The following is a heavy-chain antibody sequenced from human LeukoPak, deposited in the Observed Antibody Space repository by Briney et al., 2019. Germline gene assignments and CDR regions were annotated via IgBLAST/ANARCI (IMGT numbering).Heavy chain of an antibody. D-gene: IGHD1-1*01. CDR1: GFTFSDYA. CDR2: IAEDGSNE. J-gene: IGHJ4*02. Sequence: GGSLRLSCAASGFTFSDYAMSWVRQAPGKGLEWVAFIAEDGSNEKYTDSVKGRFTISRDNSNNTLYLRMNSLRAEDTGVYYCAKDRETTSSGTFDYWGQGTLVTVSS. V-gene: IGHV3-30*18. CDR3: AKDRETTSSGTFDY.